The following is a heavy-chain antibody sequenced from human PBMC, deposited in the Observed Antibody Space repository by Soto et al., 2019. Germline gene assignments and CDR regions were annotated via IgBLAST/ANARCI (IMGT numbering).Heavy chain of an antibody. CDR2: TSGSGGST. CDR1: GFTFSSYA. Sequence: GGPLTLSCAASGFTFSSYAMSWVRQAPGKGLEWVSGTSGSGGSTYYADSVKGRFTISRDNSKNTLYVQMNSLRAEDTAVYYCAKADSGWFPFDYWGQGTLVTAPQ. CDR3: AKADSGWFPFDY. D-gene: IGHD6-19*01. J-gene: IGHJ4*02. V-gene: IGHV3-23*01.